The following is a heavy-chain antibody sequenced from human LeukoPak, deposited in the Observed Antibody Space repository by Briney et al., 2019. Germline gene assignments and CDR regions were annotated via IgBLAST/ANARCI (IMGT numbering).Heavy chain of an antibody. CDR2: ISAYSGKT. V-gene: IGHV1-18*01. CDR1: GYTFISYG. D-gene: IGHD2-2*02. Sequence: ASVKVSCKASGYTFISYGINWVRQAPGQGLEWMGWISAYSGKTNSARKFQGRVTITRDTSASTAYMELSSLRSEDTAVYYCARMEYQLLYDWFDPWGQGTLVTVSS. CDR3: ARMEYQLLYDWFDP. J-gene: IGHJ5*02.